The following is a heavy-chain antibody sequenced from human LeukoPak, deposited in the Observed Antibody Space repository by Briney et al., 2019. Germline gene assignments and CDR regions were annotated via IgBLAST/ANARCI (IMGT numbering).Heavy chain of an antibody. V-gene: IGHV3-9*01. CDR3: AKGRSGYLVDY. J-gene: IGHJ4*02. CDR2: ISWNSGSI. CDR1: GFTFSSYW. D-gene: IGHD3-22*01. Sequence: GGSLRLSCTASGFTFSSYWMNWVRQAPGKGLEWVSGISWNSGSIGYADSVKGRFTISRDNAKNSLYLQMNSLRAEDTALYYCAKGRSGYLVDYWGQGTLVTVSS.